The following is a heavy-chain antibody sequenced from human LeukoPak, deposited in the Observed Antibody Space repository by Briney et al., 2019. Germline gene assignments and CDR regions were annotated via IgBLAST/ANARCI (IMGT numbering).Heavy chain of an antibody. D-gene: IGHD3-16*01. Sequence: GGSLRLSCAASGFTFSSNWRNWPRKAPGKGLEWVASINHNGNVNYYVDSVKGRFTISRDNAKNSLYLQMSNLRAEDTAVYFCARGGGLDVWGQGATVTVSS. J-gene: IGHJ6*02. CDR3: ARGGGLDV. CDR2: INHNGNVN. CDR1: GFTFSSNW. V-gene: IGHV3-7*03.